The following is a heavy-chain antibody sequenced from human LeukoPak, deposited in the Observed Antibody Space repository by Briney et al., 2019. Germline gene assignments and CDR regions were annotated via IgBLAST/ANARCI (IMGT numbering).Heavy chain of an antibody. V-gene: IGHV3-74*01. CDR3: ARDRGYYSAFDI. D-gene: IGHD2-15*01. CDR2: INSDGSST. Sequence: GGSLRLSCAAAGCTFSSYWMHWVRQAPGKWLVWVSRINSDGSSTSYADSVKGRFTISRDNAKNTLYLQMNSLRAEDTAVYYCARDRGYYSAFDIWGQGTMVTVSS. CDR1: GCTFSSYW. J-gene: IGHJ3*02.